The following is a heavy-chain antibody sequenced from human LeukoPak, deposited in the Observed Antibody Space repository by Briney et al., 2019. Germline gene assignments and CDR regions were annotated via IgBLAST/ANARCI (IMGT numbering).Heavy chain of an antibody. CDR3: ARDHHSSSSSIFDY. J-gene: IGHJ4*02. CDR1: GISVSNDY. CDR2: ISYDGSNK. D-gene: IGHD6-6*01. Sequence: GGSLRLSCAASGISVSNDYMSWVRQAPGKGLEWVAVISYDGSNKYYADSVKGRFTISRDTSKNTLYLQMNSLRVEDTAVYYCARDHHSSSSSIFDYWGQGNLVTVSS. V-gene: IGHV3-30-3*01.